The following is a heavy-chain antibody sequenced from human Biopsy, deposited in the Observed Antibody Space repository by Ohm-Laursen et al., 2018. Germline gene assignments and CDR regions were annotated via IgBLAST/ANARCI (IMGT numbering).Heavy chain of an antibody. CDR3: ARESALKWYQSLSYFNGMDV. CDR2: ISSPSSDI. V-gene: IGHV3-21*01. CDR1: GCIFCTYT. Sequence: SLGLSCAAFGCIFCTYTMNWVRQAPGEGLEWVSSISSPSSDIYYEDSVKGRFTISRDNAKNSLFLHMNSLIAEDTAVYYCARESALKWYQSLSYFNGMDVWGQGTTVTVSS. D-gene: IGHD2-2*01. J-gene: IGHJ6*02.